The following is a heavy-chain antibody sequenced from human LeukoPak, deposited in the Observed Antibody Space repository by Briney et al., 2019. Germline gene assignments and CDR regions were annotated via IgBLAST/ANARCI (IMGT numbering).Heavy chain of an antibody. J-gene: IGHJ4*02. CDR2: IYYSGST. D-gene: IGHD2-2*01. V-gene: IGHV4-59*08. CDR1: GGSISSYY. CDR3: ARYARMPAAMCCWNY. Sequence: PSETLSLTCTVSGGSISSYYWSWIRQPPGKGLEWIGYIYYSGSTNYNPSLKSRVTISVDTSKNQFSLKLSSVTAADTAVYYCARYARMPAAMCCWNYWGQGTLVTVSS.